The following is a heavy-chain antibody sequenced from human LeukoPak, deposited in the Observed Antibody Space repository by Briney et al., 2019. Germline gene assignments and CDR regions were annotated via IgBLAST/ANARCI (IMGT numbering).Heavy chain of an antibody. D-gene: IGHD3-10*01. J-gene: IGHJ4*02. CDR2: IYYSGST. CDR1: GGSISSGGYY. CDR3: ARAATVLLWFGELSPTRFDY. V-gene: IGHV4-31*03. Sequence: SETLSLTRTVSGGSISSGGYYWSWIRQHPGKGLEWIGYIYYSGSTYYNPSLKSRVTISVDTSKNQFSLKLSSVTAADTAVYYCARAATVLLWFGELSPTRFDYWGQGTLVTVSS.